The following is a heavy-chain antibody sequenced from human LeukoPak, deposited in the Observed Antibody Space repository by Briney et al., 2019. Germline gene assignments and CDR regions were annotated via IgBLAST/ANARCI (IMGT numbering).Heavy chain of an antibody. D-gene: IGHD2-21*02. V-gene: IGHV3-23*01. J-gene: IGHJ4*02. CDR3: AKESPYCGDDCRSLSGY. CDR2: ISGSGVTT. Sequence: GGSLRLSCAASGFSFSTYAMSWVRQAPGKGLEWVSVISGSGVTTYYADSVKGRFTISRDNSKNTVYLQMNSLRAEDTAVYYCAKESPYCGDDCRSLSGYWGQGTLVTVSS. CDR1: GFSFSTYA.